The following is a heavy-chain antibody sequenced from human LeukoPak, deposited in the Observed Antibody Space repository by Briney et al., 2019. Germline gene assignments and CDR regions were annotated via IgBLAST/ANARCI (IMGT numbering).Heavy chain of an antibody. J-gene: IGHJ6*02. D-gene: IGHD2-15*01. CDR2: IYYSGST. V-gene: IGHV4-39*07. CDR3: AAKLGYCSGGSCYYAKDYYYYGMDV. Sequence: SETLSLTCTVSGGSISSSSYYWGWIRQPPGKGLEWIGSIYYSGSTYYNPSLKSRVTISVDTSKNQFSLKLSSVTAADTAVYYCAAKLGYCSGGSCYYAKDYYYYGMDVWGQGTTVTVSS. CDR1: GGSISSSSYY.